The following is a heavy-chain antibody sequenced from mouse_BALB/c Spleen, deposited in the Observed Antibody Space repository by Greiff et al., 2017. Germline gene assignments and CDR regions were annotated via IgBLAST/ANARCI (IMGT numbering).Heavy chain of an antibody. J-gene: IGHJ1*01. CDR1: GFTFTDYY. CDR2: IRNKANGYTT. V-gene: IGHV7-3*02. Sequence: EVKVVESGGGLVQPGGSLRLSCATSGFTFTDYYMSWVRQPPGKALEWLGFIRNKANGYTTEYSASVKGRFTISRDNSQSILYLQMNTLRAEDSATYYCARGRDWYFDVWGAGTTVTVSS. CDR3: ARGRDWYFDV.